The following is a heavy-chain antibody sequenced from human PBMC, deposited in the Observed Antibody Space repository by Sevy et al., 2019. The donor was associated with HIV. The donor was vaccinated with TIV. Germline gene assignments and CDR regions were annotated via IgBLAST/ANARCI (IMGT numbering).Heavy chain of an antibody. J-gene: IGHJ4*01. D-gene: IGHD6-19*01. Sequence: GGSLRLSCAASGFAFSSHAMHWVRQAPGKGLEWVAVISYEGTETFYAASVEGRFTISRDNSKNMLSLQINSLRPEDTAVYYCARDEGYSIEWYPLYWGHGTLVTVSS. V-gene: IGHV3-30-3*01. CDR3: ARDEGYSIEWYPLY. CDR1: GFAFSSHA. CDR2: ISYEGTET.